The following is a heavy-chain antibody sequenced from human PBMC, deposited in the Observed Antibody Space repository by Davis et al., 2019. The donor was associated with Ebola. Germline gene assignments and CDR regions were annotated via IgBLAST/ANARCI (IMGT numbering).Heavy chain of an antibody. V-gene: IGHV4-59*12. CDR3: AKDARPDDFWSGYHYGMDV. CDR2: IYYSGST. J-gene: IGHJ6*04. D-gene: IGHD3-3*01. Sequence: MPSETLSLTCTVSGGSISSYYWSWIRQPPGKGLEWIGYIYYSGSTNYNPSLKSRVTISVDTSKNQFSLKLSSVTAEDTAVYYCAKDARPDDFWSGYHYGMDVWGKGTTVTVSS. CDR1: GGSISSYY.